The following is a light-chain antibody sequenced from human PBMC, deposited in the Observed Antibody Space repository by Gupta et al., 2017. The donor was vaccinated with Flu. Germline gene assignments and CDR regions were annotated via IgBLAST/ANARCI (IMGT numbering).Light chain of an antibody. CDR2: GAS. CDR1: QTVRNY. Sequence: IEVTQSPSSLSASVGDRVTLTCRTSQTVRNYLSWYQQKPGTAPKLLIYGASNLQSGVPSRFSGSGSGTDFTLTINSLQPDDFATYYCQQSFTNPRAFGQGTKVEI. V-gene: IGKV1-39*01. J-gene: IGKJ1*01. CDR3: QQSFTNPRA.